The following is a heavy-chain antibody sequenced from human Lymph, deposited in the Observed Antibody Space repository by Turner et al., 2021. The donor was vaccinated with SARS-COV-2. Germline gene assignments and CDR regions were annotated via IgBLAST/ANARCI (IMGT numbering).Heavy chain of an antibody. CDR2: TNYSASI. Sequence: QVHIQESGPGLGRPSQSLCLTCTVSGGCISSGGYYCSWIRQHPGKGLEWIGYTNYSASINHNPTLNSGMTISVDTSKIQFSLTLSTVAAAGTAVNYCARVRWAAGFWYLDLWGRGTLVTVSS. V-gene: IGHV4-31*03. CDR3: ARVRWAAGFWYLDL. CDR1: GGCISSGGYY. D-gene: IGHD6-13*01. J-gene: IGHJ2*01.